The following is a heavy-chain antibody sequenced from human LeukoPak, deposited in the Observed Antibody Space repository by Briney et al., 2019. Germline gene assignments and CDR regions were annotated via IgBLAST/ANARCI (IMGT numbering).Heavy chain of an antibody. CDR1: GFTFNSYA. J-gene: IGHJ4*02. CDR2: ISGSGGST. V-gene: IGHV3-23*01. CDR3: AKDQRSIAVAGYFDY. Sequence: GGSLRLSCAASGFTFNSYAMSWVRQAPGKGLQWVSGISGSGGSTYYADSVKGRFTISRDNSKNTLYLQMNSLRAEDTAVYYCAKDQRSIAVAGYFDYWGQGTLVTVSS. D-gene: IGHD6-19*01.